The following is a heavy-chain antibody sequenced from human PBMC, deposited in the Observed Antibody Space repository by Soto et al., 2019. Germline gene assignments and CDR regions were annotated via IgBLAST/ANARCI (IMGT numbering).Heavy chain of an antibody. D-gene: IGHD2-15*01. J-gene: IGHJ6*03. CDR3: ARHDDCSGGSCYAGGPYYYYYYMDV. CDR2: IYYSGST. V-gene: IGHV4-59*08. CDR1: GGSISSNY. Sequence: APETLSLTCTFSGGSISSNYWSGIRRPPAKGLVRIWYIYYSGSTNYNPSLESRVTISVDTSKNQFSLKLSSVTAADTAVYYCARHDDCSGGSCYAGGPYYYYYYMDVWGKGTTVTVS.